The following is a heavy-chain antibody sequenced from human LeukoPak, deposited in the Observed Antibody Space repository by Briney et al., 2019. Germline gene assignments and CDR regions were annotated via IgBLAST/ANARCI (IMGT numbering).Heavy chain of an antibody. CDR3: AIQSLDLIDY. Sequence: SETLSLTCTVSGGSISPYYWSWIRQPPGKRLEWIGYVYYSGSTNYNPSLKSRVTMSVDTSKNQFSLKLSSVTAADTAVYYCAIQSLDLIDYWGQGTLVTVSS. CDR2: VYYSGST. CDR1: GGSISPYY. J-gene: IGHJ4*02. V-gene: IGHV4-59*12. D-gene: IGHD3-9*01.